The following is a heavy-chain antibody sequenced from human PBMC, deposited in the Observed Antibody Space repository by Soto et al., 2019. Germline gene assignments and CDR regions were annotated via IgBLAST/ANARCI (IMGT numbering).Heavy chain of an antibody. CDR1: GGSISSGGYY. CDR3: AAINYDFRCVYLAPTTTYYYYYYMDV. CDR2: IYYSGST. V-gene: IGHV4-31*03. Sequence: SETLSLTCTVSGGSISSGGYYWSWIRQHPGKGLEWIGYIYYSGSTYYNPSLKSRVTISVDTSKNQFSLKLSSVTAADTAVYYDAAINYDFRCVYLAPTTTYYYYYYMDVWGKGTTVTVSS. J-gene: IGHJ6*03. D-gene: IGHD3-3*01.